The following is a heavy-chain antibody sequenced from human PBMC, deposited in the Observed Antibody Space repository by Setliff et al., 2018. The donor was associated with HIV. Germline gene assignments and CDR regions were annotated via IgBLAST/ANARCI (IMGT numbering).Heavy chain of an antibody. CDR2: FYDSGST. CDR3: ARTPTDYYDSTRLGDGFDI. V-gene: IGHV4-59*08. D-gene: IGHD3-22*01. CDR1: GDSMSSFY. Sequence: SETLSLTCTVSGDSMSSFYWSWIRQPPGKGLEWIGYFYDSGSTYYNPSLKSRVTISVDTSKKQFSLKLTSVTAADTAVYYCARTPTDYYDSTRLGDGFDIWGQGTVVTV. J-gene: IGHJ3*02.